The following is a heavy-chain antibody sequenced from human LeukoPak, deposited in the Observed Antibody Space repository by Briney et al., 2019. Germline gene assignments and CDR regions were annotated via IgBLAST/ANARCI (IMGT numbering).Heavy chain of an antibody. D-gene: IGHD3-16*01. J-gene: IGHJ4*02. Sequence: GGSLRLSCAASGFXLSTYGFHWVRQAPGKGLEWVSAISYDGKNIHYADSVKGRFSISRDNSRNTLYLQMNSLRVEDTAEYYWARTYSRESGLRFLFHYLGQGTRVTVSS. V-gene: IGHV3-33*01. CDR3: ARTYSRESGLRFLFHY. CDR1: GFXLSTYG. CDR2: ISYDGKNI.